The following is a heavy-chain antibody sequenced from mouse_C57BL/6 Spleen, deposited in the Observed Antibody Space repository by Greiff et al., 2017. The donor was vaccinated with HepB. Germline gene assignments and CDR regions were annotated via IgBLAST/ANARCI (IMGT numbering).Heavy chain of an antibody. V-gene: IGHV1-55*01. D-gene: IGHD1-1*01. J-gene: IGHJ2*01. CDR2: IYPGSGST. CDR1: GYTFTSYW. Sequence: QVQLQQPGAELVKPGASVKMSCKASGYTFTSYWITWVKQRPGQGLEWIGDIYPGSGSTKYNEKLKSKATLTVDTSSSTAYMQLSSLTSEDSAVYYCARHYYGSSYYFDYWGKGTTLTVSS. CDR3: ARHYYGSSYYFDY.